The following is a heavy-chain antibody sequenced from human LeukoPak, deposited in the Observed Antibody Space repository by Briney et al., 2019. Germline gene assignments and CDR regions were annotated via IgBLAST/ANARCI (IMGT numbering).Heavy chain of an antibody. V-gene: IGHV4-39*01. J-gene: IGHJ5*02. CDR2: IYYSGST. D-gene: IGHD2-15*01. CDR3: ARRGPYCSGGSCFGFDP. Sequence: SETLSLTCTVSGGSISSSSYYWGWIRQPPGKGLEWHGSIYYSGSTYYNPPLKSRVAISVDTSKNQFSLKLSSVTAADTAVYYCARRGPYCSGGSCFGFDPWGQGTLVTVSS. CDR1: GGSISSSSYY.